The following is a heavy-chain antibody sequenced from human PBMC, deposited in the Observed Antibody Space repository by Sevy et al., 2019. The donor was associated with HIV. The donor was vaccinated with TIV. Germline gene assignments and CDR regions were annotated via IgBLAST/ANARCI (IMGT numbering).Heavy chain of an antibody. J-gene: IGHJ5*02. Sequence: SETLSLTCTVSGGSISSYYWSWIRQPAGKGLEWIGRIYTSGSTNYNPSLKSRVTMSVDTSKNQFSLKLSSVTAADTAVYYCARDLRYCSSTSCSYNWFDPWGQGTLVTVSS. CDR3: ARDLRYCSSTSCSYNWFDP. CDR2: IYTSGST. D-gene: IGHD2-2*01. V-gene: IGHV4-4*07. CDR1: GGSISSYY.